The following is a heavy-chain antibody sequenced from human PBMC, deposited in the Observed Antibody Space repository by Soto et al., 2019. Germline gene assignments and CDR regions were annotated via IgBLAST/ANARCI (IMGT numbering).Heavy chain of an antibody. J-gene: IGHJ2*01. CDR2: IYYSGST. CDR3: ARDGRGGDYWYFDL. D-gene: IGHD3-16*01. V-gene: IGHV4-59*01. Sequence: QVQLQESGPGLVKPSETLSLTCTVSGGSISSYYWSWIRQPPGKGLEWIGYIYYSGSTNYNPSLKSRVTISVDTSKNQFSLKLSSVTAADTAVYYCARDGRGGDYWYFDLWGRGTLVTVSS. CDR1: GGSISSYY.